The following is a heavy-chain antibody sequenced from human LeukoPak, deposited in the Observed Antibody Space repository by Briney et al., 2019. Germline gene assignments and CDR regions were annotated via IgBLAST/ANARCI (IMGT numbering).Heavy chain of an antibody. Sequence: SETLSLTCTVSGGSISSYYWSWIRQPPGKGLEWIGYIYSSGSTNYSPSLKSRVTISVDTSKNQFSLKLYSVTAADTAVYYCARRYSGYGNAFDIWGQGTMVTVSS. D-gene: IGHD5-12*01. CDR3: ARRYSGYGNAFDI. CDR2: IYSSGST. V-gene: IGHV4-59*08. J-gene: IGHJ3*02. CDR1: GGSISSYY.